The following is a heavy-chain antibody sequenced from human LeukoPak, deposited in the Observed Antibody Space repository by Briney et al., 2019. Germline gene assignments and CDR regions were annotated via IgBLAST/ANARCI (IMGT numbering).Heavy chain of an antibody. D-gene: IGHD6-13*01. J-gene: IGHJ4*02. CDR1: GGSVSSGSYY. V-gene: IGHV4-39*01. Sequence: PSETLSLTCTVSGGSVSSGSYYWSWLRQSPGKGLEWIGSIYYSGSTYYNPSLKSRVTISVDTSKNQFSLKLSSVTAADTAVYYCARHYSSSWSFDYWGQGTLVTVSS. CDR2: IYYSGST. CDR3: ARHYSSSWSFDY.